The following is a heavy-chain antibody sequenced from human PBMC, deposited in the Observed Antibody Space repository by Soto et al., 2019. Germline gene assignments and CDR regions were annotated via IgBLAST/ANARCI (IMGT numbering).Heavy chain of an antibody. V-gene: IGHV1-69*13. D-gene: IGHD3-22*01. CDR2: IIPIFGTA. Sequence: ASVKVSCKASGGTFSSYAISWVRQAPGQGLEWMGGIIPIFGTANYAQKFQGRVTITADESTSTAYMELSSLRSEDTAVYYCARAEDDVVSSFDYWGQGTLVTVSS. CDR1: GGTFSSYA. CDR3: ARAEDDVVSSFDY. J-gene: IGHJ4*02.